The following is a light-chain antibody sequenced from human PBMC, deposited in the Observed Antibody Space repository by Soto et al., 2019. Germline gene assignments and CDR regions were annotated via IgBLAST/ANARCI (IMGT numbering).Light chain of an antibody. V-gene: IGKV3D-15*01. Sequence: EIVMTQSPATLSVSPGERATLSCRASQSVSGNLAWYQQRPGQAPRLLIYGASTKATAIPARFSGSGSGTEFTLTISGLQSEDFAFYYCQQYNNWPPTFGQGTKVEIK. CDR3: QQYNNWPPT. J-gene: IGKJ1*01. CDR1: QSVSGN. CDR2: GAS.